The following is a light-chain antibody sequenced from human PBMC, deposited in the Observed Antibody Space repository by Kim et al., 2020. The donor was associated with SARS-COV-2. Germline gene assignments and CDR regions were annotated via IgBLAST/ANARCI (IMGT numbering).Light chain of an antibody. CDR1: SGHSNYA. J-gene: IGLJ3*02. CDR3: QTWDTGIRV. CDR2: LKSDGSH. Sequence: QPVLTQSPSASASLGASVKLTCTLSSGHSNYAIAWHQQQPEKGPRYLMKLKSDGSHNKGDGIPDRFSGSSSGAERYLTISSLQSDDEADYYCQTWDTGIRVFGGGTQLTVL. V-gene: IGLV4-69*01.